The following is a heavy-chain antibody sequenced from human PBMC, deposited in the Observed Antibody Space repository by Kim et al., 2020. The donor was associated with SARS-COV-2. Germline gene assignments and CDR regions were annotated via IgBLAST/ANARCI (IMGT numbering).Heavy chain of an antibody. CDR2: T. CDR3: VREVGGNFDY. D-gene: IGHD6-19*01. Sequence: TKYSQSFQGRITITRDTSASTAYMELSSLRFEDTAVYYCVREVGGNFDYWGQGTLVTVSS. J-gene: IGHJ4*02. V-gene: IGHV1-3*01.